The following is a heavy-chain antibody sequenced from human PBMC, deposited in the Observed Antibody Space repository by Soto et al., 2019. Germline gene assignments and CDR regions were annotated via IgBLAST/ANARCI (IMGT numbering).Heavy chain of an antibody. Sequence: EVQLLESGGGLVQPGGSLRLSCTASGFTFSDHAMTWVRQAPGKGLEWLSGISGGGTGAYYADSVKGRFTVSRDNSNNTVFLQMDCLRVEDTAVYYCAIDLWWHTHWGQGTLVTVSS. D-gene: IGHD2-15*01. CDR3: AIDLWWHTH. CDR2: ISGGGTGA. CDR1: GFTFSDHA. V-gene: IGHV3-23*01. J-gene: IGHJ4*02.